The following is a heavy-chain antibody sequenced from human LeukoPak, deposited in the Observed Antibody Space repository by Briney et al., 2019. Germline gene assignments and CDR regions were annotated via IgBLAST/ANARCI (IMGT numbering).Heavy chain of an antibody. V-gene: IGHV1-2*06. CDR3: ARDPPNDFGYFDY. Sequence: ASVKVSCKASGYTFTGYYMHWVRQAPGQGLEWMGRINPNSGGTNYAQKFQGRVTMTRDMSISTVYMELSRLRSDDTAVYYCARDPPNDFGYFDYWGQGTLVTVSS. CDR2: INPNSGGT. D-gene: IGHD4/OR15-4a*01. CDR1: GYTFTGYY. J-gene: IGHJ4*02.